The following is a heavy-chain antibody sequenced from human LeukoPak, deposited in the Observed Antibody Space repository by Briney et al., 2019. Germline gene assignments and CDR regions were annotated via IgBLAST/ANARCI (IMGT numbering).Heavy chain of an antibody. J-gene: IGHJ4*02. CDR1: GGSISSSNW. CDR3: ARARAGGPHYFDY. Sequence: SETLSLTCAVSGGSISSSNWWSWVRQPPGKGLEWIGEIYHSGSTNYNPSLKSRVTISVDTSKNQFSLKLSSVTAADTAVYYCARARAGGPHYFDYWGQGTLVTVSS. CDR2: IYHSGST. D-gene: IGHD3-10*01. V-gene: IGHV4-4*02.